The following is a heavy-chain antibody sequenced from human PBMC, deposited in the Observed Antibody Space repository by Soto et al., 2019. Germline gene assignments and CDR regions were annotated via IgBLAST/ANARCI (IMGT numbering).Heavy chain of an antibody. J-gene: IGHJ6*02. V-gene: IGHV1-2*02. CDR1: GYTFTGYY. Sequence: GASVKVSCKASGYTFTGYYMHWVRQAPGQGLEWMGWINPNSGGTNYAQKFQGRVTMTRDTSISTAYMELSRLRSDDTAVYYCARSRGYSYGYYYYGMDVWGQGTTVTVSS. CDR3: ARSRGYSYGYYYYGMDV. CDR2: INPNSGGT. D-gene: IGHD5-18*01.